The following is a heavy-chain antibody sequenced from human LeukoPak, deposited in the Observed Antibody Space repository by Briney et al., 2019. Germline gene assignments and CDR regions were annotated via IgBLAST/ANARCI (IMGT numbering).Heavy chain of an antibody. V-gene: IGHV4-34*01. CDR1: GGSFSGYY. Sequence: SETLSLTCAVYGGSFSGYYWSWIRQPPGKGLEWIGEINHSGSTNYNPSLKSRVTISVDTSKNQFSLKLSSVTAADTAVYYCARGDYYDSSGYSLDFDYWGQGTLVTVSS. CDR2: INHSGST. D-gene: IGHD3-22*01. J-gene: IGHJ4*02. CDR3: ARGDYYDSSGYSLDFDY.